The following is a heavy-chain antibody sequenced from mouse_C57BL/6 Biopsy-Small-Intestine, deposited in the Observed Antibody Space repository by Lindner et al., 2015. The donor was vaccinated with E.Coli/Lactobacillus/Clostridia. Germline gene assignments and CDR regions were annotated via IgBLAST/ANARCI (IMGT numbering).Heavy chain of an antibody. J-gene: IGHJ1*01. CDR2: INPGGGST. V-gene: IGHV1-64*01. D-gene: IGHD1-1*02. CDR3: ARGGVEVNSGGKGGMDV. Sequence: SVKVSCKASGYTFTSYYMHWVRQAPGQGLEWMAMINPGGGSTSYAQKFQGRVTMTRDTSTSTVYMELSSLRSEDTAVYYCARGGVEVNSGGKGGMDVWGQGTTVTVSS. CDR1: GYTFTSYY.